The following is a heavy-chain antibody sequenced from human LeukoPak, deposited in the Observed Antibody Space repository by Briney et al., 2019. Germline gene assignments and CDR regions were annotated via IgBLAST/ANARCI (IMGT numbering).Heavy chain of an antibody. J-gene: IGHJ4*02. Sequence: SETLSLTCTVSGDSISSGDYYWSWIRQPAGKGLEWIGRIYTSGSTNYNPSLKSRVTMSVDTSKNQFSLKLSSVTAADTAVYYCARDWRGCSGGSCEEMVWGQGTLVTVSS. D-gene: IGHD2-15*01. CDR3: ARDWRGCSGGSCEEMV. V-gene: IGHV4-61*02. CDR1: GDSISSGDYY. CDR2: IYTSGST.